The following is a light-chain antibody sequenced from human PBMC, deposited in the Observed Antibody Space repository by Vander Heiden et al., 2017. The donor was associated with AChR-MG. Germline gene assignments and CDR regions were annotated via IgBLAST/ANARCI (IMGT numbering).Light chain of an antibody. Sequence: QSALTQPRSVSGSPGQSVTISCTGTSSDVGGYDYVSWYQQHPGKAPKVIIYDVSKRPSGVPDRFSASKSGNTASLTISGLQAEDEADYHCCSYAGSYTEVFGGGTKLTVL. CDR2: DVS. J-gene: IGLJ2*01. CDR1: SSDVGGYDY. CDR3: CSYAGSYTEV. V-gene: IGLV2-11*02.